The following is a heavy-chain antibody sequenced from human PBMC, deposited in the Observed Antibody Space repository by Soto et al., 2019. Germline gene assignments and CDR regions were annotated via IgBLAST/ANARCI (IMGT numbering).Heavy chain of an antibody. CDR2: IKSKTDVGTT. Sequence: VVSLRLSCSSSVFTFINCLISWFRQAPGKGLEWVVRIKSKTDVGTTDYAYPVKGRFTISRDDSKNTLYLQMNNLKTEDTAVYYCTTEGPGYCRGGSCQAFEYWGQGTLVTVSS. CDR1: VFTFINCL. V-gene: IGHV3-15*01. D-gene: IGHD2-15*01. J-gene: IGHJ4*02. CDR3: TTEGPGYCRGGSCQAFEY.